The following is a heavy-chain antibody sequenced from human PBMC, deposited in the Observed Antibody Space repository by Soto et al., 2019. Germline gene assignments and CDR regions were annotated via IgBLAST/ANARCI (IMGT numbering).Heavy chain of an antibody. V-gene: IGHV4-4*02. CDR1: GGSISSSNW. CDR3: ARHSVSSSAWFDP. Sequence: ETLSLTCAVSGGSISSSNWWSWVRQPPGKGLEWIGEIYHSGRTNYNPSLKSRVTISVDKSKNKFSLKLSSVTAAETAVYYCARHSVSSSAWFDPWGQGTLVTVSS. D-gene: IGHD6-6*01. CDR2: IYHSGRT. J-gene: IGHJ5*02.